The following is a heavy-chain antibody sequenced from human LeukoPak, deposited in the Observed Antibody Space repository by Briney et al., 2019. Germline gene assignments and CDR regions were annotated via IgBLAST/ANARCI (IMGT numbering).Heavy chain of an antibody. Sequence: ASVKVSCKASGGTFSSYAISWVRQAPGQWLEWMGRIIPILGIANYAQKFQGRVTITADESTSTAYMELSSLRSEDTAVYYCASRLGDYYGSGYYFDYWGQGTLVTVSS. J-gene: IGHJ4*02. CDR1: GGTFSSYA. CDR3: ASRLGDYYGSGYYFDY. D-gene: IGHD3-10*01. CDR2: IIPILGIA. V-gene: IGHV1-69*04.